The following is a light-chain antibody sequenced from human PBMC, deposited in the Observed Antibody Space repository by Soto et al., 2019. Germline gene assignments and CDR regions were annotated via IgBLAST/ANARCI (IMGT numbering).Light chain of an antibody. J-gene: IGKJ2*01. CDR2: AAS. V-gene: IGKV1-39*01. CDR3: QESYVFPYT. CDR1: QNINNY. Sequence: DIQMTQSPSSLSASAGDRVTITCRASQNINNYLNWYQQKPGQAPKLLIYAASRLQSGVPSRFSGSGSGTDSALTISSLQPEDFATYYCQESYVFPYTFGQGTKLGTK.